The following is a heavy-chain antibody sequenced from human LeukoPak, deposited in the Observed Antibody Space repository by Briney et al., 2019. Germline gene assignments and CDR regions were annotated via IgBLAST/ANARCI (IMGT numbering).Heavy chain of an antibody. CDR3: SXXXXTVTGNWFDP. Sequence: SETLSLTCAVYGGSFSGYYWSWIRQPPGKGLEWIGEINHSGSTNYNPSLKSRVTISVDTSTNHFSLKLSSVTAADTAVYYCSXXXXTVTGNWFDPWGQGTLVTVSS. V-gene: IGHV4-34*01. J-gene: IGHJ5*02. CDR2: INHSGST. D-gene: IGHD4-17*01. CDR1: GGSFSGYY.